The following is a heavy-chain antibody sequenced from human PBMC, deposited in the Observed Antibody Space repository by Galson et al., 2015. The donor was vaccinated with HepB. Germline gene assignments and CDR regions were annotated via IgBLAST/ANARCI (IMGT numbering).Heavy chain of an antibody. CDR2: INTNTGNP. D-gene: IGHD3/OR15-3a*01. CDR1: GYTFTSYA. CDR3: ARDLRTASDFRGML. Sequence: SVKVSCKASGYTFTSYAMNWVRQAPGQGLEWMGWINTNTGNPTYAQGFTGRFVFSLDTSVSTAYLQISSLKAEDTAVYYCARDLRTASDFRGMLWGQGTLVTVSS. J-gene: IGHJ4*02. V-gene: IGHV7-4-1*02.